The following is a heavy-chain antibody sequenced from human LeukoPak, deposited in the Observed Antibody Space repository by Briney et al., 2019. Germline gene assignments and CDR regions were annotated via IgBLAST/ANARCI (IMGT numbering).Heavy chain of an antibody. D-gene: IGHD3-22*01. J-gene: IGHJ5*02. CDR2: ISSSGSTI. Sequence: GGSLRLSCAASVFTFSSYEMNWVRQAPGKGLEWVSYISSSGSTIYYADSVKGRFTISRDNAKNSLYLQMNSLRAEDTAVYYCAKDAVYYYDSSDWFDPWGQGTLVTVSS. V-gene: IGHV3-48*03. CDR3: AKDAVYYYDSSDWFDP. CDR1: VFTFSSYE.